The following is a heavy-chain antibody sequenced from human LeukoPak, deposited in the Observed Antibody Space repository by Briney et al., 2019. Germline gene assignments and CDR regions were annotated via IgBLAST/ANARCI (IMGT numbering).Heavy chain of an antibody. CDR3: ARRYYDILTGYYVGVYFDY. J-gene: IGHJ4*02. CDR2: IYPGDSDT. V-gene: IGHV5-51*03. D-gene: IGHD3-9*01. CDR1: GYSFTSYW. Sequence: PGESLKISCKGSGYSFTSYWIGWVRQMPGKGLEWMGIIYPGDSDTRYGPSFQGQVTISADKSISTAYLQWSSLKASDTAMYYCARRYYDILTGYYVGVYFDYWGQGTLVTVSS.